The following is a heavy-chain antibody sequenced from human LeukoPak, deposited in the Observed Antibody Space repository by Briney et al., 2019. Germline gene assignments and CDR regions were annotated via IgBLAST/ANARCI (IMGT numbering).Heavy chain of an antibody. D-gene: IGHD3-22*01. CDR1: GFTFSSYW. Sequence: GGSLRLSCAASGFTFSSYWMHWVRQAPGKGLGWVSRINSDGSSTSYADSVKGRFTISRDNAKNTLYLQMNSLRAEDTAVYYCARKDSSGFYYFDYWGQGTLVTVSS. CDR3: ARKDSSGFYYFDY. V-gene: IGHV3-74*01. CDR2: INSDGSST. J-gene: IGHJ4*02.